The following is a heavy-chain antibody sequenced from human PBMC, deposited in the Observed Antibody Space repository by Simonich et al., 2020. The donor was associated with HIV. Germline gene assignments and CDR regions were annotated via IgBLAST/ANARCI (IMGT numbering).Heavy chain of an antibody. CDR3: VRRPIRGYYDGSGYGDY. CDR1: GGSFSSYS. J-gene: IGHJ4*02. D-gene: IGHD3-22*01. Sequence: QVQLQQWGAGLLKPSETLSLTCAVYGGSFSSYSWNWLRQPPGQGLEWMGEINHRVSTNDDPSLKCRVTISVDTSKNQFSLKRNSVTAADTAVYYCVRRPIRGYYDGSGYGDYWGQGTLVTVSS. V-gene: IGHV4-34*01. CDR2: INHRVST.